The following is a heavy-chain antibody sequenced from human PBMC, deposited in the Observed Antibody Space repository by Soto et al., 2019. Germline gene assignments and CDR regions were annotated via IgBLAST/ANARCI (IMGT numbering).Heavy chain of an antibody. J-gene: IGHJ4*02. CDR2: ISSSSSYI. CDR3: ARFSITGTQGY. CDR1: GFTFSSYS. D-gene: IGHD1-20*01. Sequence: GGSLRLSCAASGFTFSSYSMNWVRQAPGKGLEWVSSISSSSSYIYYADSVKGRFTISRDNAKNSLYLQMNSLRAEDTAVYYCARFSITGTQGYWGQGTLVTVSS. V-gene: IGHV3-21*01.